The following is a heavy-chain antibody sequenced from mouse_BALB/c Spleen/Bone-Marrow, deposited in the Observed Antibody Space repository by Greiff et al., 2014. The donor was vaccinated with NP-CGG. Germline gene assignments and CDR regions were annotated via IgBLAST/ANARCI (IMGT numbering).Heavy chain of an antibody. J-gene: IGHJ1*01. Sequence: VQLQESGPGLVAPSQIPSITCTVSGFSLTSYGVHWVRQPPGKGLEWLGVIWAGGSTNYNSALMSRLSISKDNSKSQVFLKMNSLQTDDTAMYYCARVYLWYFDVWGAGTTVTVSS. CDR3: ARVYLWYFDV. CDR2: IWAGGST. CDR1: GFSLTSYG. V-gene: IGHV2-9*02. D-gene: IGHD2-3*01.